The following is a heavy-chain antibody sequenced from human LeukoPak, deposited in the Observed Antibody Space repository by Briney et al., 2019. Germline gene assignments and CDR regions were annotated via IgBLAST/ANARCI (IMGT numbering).Heavy chain of an antibody. CDR2: ISSSGSTI. V-gene: IGHV3-48*03. D-gene: IGHD4-17*01. J-gene: IGHJ6*03. Sequence: GGSLRLSCAASGFTFSSYEMNWVRQAPGKGLEWLSYISSSGSTIYYADSVKGRFTISRDNAKNSLYLQMNSLRAEDTAVYYCARKGFGDYYYYYYMDVWGKGTTVTVSS. CDR1: GFTFSSYE. CDR3: ARKGFGDYYYYYYMDV.